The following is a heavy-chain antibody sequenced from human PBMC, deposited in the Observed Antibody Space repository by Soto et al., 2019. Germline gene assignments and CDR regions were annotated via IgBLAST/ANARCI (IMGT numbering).Heavy chain of an antibody. Sequence: GASVKVSCKASGYTFTSYGISWVRQAPGQGLEWMGWINAGNGNTKYSQKFQGRVTITRDTSASTAYMELSSLRSEDTAVYYCARIGYPITTARGALNWFDPWGQGTLVTVSS. D-gene: IGHD3-22*01. CDR1: GYTFTSYG. J-gene: IGHJ5*02. CDR3: ARIGYPITTARGALNWFDP. V-gene: IGHV1-3*01. CDR2: INAGNGNT.